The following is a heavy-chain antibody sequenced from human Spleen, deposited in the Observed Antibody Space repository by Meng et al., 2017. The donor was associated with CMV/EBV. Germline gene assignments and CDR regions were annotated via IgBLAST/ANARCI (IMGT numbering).Heavy chain of an antibody. V-gene: IGHV1-69*05. CDR3: ARGEYQLLFGWFDP. D-gene: IGHD2-2*01. Sequence: KAAGGTFSSYAISWVRQAPGQGLEWMGGIIPIFGTANYAQKFQGRVTITTDESTSTAYMELSSLRSEDTAVYYCARGEYQLLFGWFDPWGQGTLVTVSS. J-gene: IGHJ5*02. CDR2: IIPIFGTA. CDR1: GGTFSSYA.